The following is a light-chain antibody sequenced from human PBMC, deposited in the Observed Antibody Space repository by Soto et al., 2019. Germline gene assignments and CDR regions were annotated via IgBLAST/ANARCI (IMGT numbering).Light chain of an antibody. CDR1: SGHSSYA. V-gene: IGLV4-69*01. Sequence: QPVLTQSPSASASLGASVKLTCTLSSGHSSYAIAWHQQQPEKGPRYLMKLSSDGSHSKGDGIPDRFSGSSSGAARYLTITSLQSEDEADYYCQTWDTGARVVFCGGTKVTVL. CDR3: QTWDTGARVV. CDR2: LSSDGSH. J-gene: IGLJ2*01.